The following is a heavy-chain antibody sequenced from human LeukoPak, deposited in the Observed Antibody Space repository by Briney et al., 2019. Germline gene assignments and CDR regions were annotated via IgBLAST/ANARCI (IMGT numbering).Heavy chain of an antibody. V-gene: IGHV3-30*04. Sequence: GRSLRLSCVASGFIFENFAIHWVRQAPGKGLDWVSSVSFDGTNNFYADSVNGRLTVSRDNSKNTVYLNMNSLRPDDTAVYFCARDRNVIGADFDSWGQGTLVTVSS. J-gene: IGHJ5*01. CDR1: GFIFENFA. CDR2: VSFDGTNN. D-gene: IGHD2/OR15-2a*01. CDR3: ARDRNVIGADFDS.